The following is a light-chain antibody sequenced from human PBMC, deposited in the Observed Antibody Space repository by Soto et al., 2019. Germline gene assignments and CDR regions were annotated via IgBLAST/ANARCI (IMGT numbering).Light chain of an antibody. CDR2: YVS. J-gene: IGLJ2*01. CDR1: SSDVGGYDY. V-gene: IGLV2-14*01. Sequence: QSALTQPASVSGSPGQSITISCTGTSSDVGGYDYVSWYQQHPGKAPKLMIYYVSHRPSGVSNRFSGSKSGNTASLTISGLQSEDEADYFCSSYTSSSTGVFGGGTKLTVL. CDR3: SSYTSSSTGV.